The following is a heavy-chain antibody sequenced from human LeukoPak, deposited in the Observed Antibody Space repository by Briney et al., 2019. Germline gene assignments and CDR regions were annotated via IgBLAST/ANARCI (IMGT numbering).Heavy chain of an antibody. CDR3: ARDPRRDYFDY. V-gene: IGHV3-11*01. CDR1: GFTISDYY. Sequence: GGSLRLSCAASGFTISDYYMNWIRQAPGKGLEWVSYISSSGSTIYYADSVKGRFTISRDNAKNSLYLQMNSLRAEDTAVYYCARDPRRDYFDYWGQGTLVTVSS. J-gene: IGHJ4*02. CDR2: ISSSGSTI. D-gene: IGHD6-25*01.